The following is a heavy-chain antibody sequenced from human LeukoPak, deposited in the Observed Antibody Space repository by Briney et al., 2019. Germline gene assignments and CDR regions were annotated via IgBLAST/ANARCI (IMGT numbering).Heavy chain of an antibody. V-gene: IGHV3-21*04. Sequence: PGGSLRLSCAASGFTFSSYSMNWVRQAPGKGLEWVSFISSSSSYIYYADSVKGRFTISRDNAKNSLYLQMNSLRAEDTALYYCARDNGGNSVRYFDYWGQGTLVTVSS. CDR2: ISSSSSYI. J-gene: IGHJ4*02. D-gene: IGHD4-23*01. CDR3: ARDNGGNSVRYFDY. CDR1: GFTFSSYS.